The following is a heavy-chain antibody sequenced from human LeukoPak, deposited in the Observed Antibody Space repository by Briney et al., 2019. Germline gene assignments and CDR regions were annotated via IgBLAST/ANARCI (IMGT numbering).Heavy chain of an antibody. CDR2: VHYSGTT. V-gene: IGHV4-39*02. D-gene: IGHD6-6*01. Sequence: SEALSLTCTVSGGSIISATYRWGWIRQPPGKGLEWIGSVHYSGTTYYNPSLKSRLTISVDTFRNQFSLELDSVTAADTAVYHCAREISSSVEFWGQGSLVTVSS. CDR1: GGSIISATYR. J-gene: IGHJ4*02. CDR3: AREISSSVEF.